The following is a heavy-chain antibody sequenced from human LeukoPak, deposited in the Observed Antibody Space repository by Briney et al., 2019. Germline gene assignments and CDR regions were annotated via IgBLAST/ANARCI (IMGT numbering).Heavy chain of an antibody. CDR2: ITQDGREK. J-gene: IGHJ5*02. CDR3: ARASDPWLQLT. CDR1: GFTFSNYW. V-gene: IGHV3-7*05. D-gene: IGHD5-24*01. Sequence: GGSLRLSCAASGFTFSNYWMIWVRQAPGKGLEWVGNITQDGREKRYADSVRGRFSISRDNAQTSLYLQMNSLRAEDTAVYYCARASDPWLQLTWGQGTLVTVSS.